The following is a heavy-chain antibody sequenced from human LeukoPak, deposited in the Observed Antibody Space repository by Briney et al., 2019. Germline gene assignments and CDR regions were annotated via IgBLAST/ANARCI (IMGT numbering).Heavy chain of an antibody. J-gene: IGHJ4*02. CDR3: AKGSWDIVVVPAAIEFDY. CDR1: GFTFSSYA. CDR2: ISGSGGRT. D-gene: IGHD2-2*01. Sequence: GGSLRLSCAASGFTFSSYAMSWVRQAPGKGLEWVPAISGSGGRTYYADSVKGRFTISRDNSKNALYLQMNSLRADDTAVYYCAKGSWDIVVVPAAIEFDYWGQGTLVTVSS. V-gene: IGHV3-23*01.